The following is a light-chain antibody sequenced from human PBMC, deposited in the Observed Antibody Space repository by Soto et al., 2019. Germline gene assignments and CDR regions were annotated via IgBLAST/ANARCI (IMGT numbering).Light chain of an antibody. CDR1: SGHSTYA. CDR2: LDSAGRH. V-gene: IGLV4-69*01. CDR3: QTWGTGFRV. J-gene: IGLJ3*02. Sequence: QSVLTQSHSASASLGASVKLTCTLSSGHSTYAIAWHQQQPEKGPRFLMNLDSAGRHSKGDEIPDRFSGSSSGAERYLTISSLQSEDEADYYCQTWGTGFRVFGGGTKLTVL.